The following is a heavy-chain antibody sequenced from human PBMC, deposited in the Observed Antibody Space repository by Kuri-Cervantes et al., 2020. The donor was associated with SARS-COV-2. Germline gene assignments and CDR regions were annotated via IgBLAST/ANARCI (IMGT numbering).Heavy chain of an antibody. V-gene: IGHV3-74*01. J-gene: IGHJ6*02. CDR3: VRGFGELLGPGMDV. CDR2: INPDGSYT. Sequence: GESLKISCAASGFTFSSYGMHWVRQAPGKGLVWVSRINPDGSYTNNADSVKGRFTLSRDNAKNMLFLQMHSLRAEDTAVYYCVRGFGELLGPGMDVWGQGTTVTVSS. CDR1: GFTFSSYG. D-gene: IGHD3-10*01.